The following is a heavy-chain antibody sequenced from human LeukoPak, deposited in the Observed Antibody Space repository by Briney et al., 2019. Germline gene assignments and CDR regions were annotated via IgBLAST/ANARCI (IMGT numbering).Heavy chain of an antibody. V-gene: IGHV4-39*07. CDR1: GGSISSSSYY. Sequence: SETLSLTCTVSGGSISSSSYYWGWIRQPPGKGLEWIGRIYYSGSNYYNPALKIRVTISVDTAMNQFSLTLSSLTAAHTAVYYCAREGDARDAFDIWGQGTMVTVSS. CDR3: AREGDARDAFDI. J-gene: IGHJ3*02. D-gene: IGHD2-2*01. CDR2: IYYSGSN.